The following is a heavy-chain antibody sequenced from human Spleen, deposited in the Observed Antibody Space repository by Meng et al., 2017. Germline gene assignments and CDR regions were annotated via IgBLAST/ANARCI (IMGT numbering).Heavy chain of an antibody. V-gene: IGHV3-23*01. CDR2: ISGSGGST. CDR1: GFTFSSYA. CDR3: ARDLGHYYGSGSYYNDYYYGMDV. D-gene: IGHD3-10*01. J-gene: IGHJ6*02. Sequence: GESLKISCAASGFTFSSYAMSWVRQAPGKGLEWVSAISGSGGSTYYADSVKGRFTISRDNSKNTLYLQMNSLRAEDTAVYYCARDLGHYYGSGSYYNDYYYGMDVWGQGTTVTVSS.